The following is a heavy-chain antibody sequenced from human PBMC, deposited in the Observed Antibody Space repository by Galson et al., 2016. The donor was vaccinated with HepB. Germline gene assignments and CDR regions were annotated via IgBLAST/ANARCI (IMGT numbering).Heavy chain of an antibody. J-gene: IGHJ4*02. Sequence: QSGAEVTKPGESLKISCRGSGYTFNDYWIAWVRQVPGKGLEYMGMIFPDDFDTRYSPSFQGHVTISVDRSTKTAYLQWTSLRASDTATYFCARPTNDAYEYDSSGLSYWGQGTRVIVSS. D-gene: IGHD3-22*01. CDR3: ARPTNDAYEYDSSGLSY. V-gene: IGHV5-51*01. CDR2: IFPDDFDT. CDR1: GYTFNDYW.